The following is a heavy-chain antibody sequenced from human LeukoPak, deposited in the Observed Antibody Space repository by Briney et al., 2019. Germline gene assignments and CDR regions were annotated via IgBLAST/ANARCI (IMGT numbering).Heavy chain of an antibody. CDR1: GYTFTSYG. Sequence: ASVTVSCKASGYTFTSYGISWVRQAPGQGLEWMGWISAYNGNTNYAQKLQGRVTMTTDTSTSTAYMELRSLRSDDAAVYFCAAGEGCSSTSCYLRFDYWGQGTLVTVSS. CDR2: ISAYNGNT. CDR3: AAGEGCSSTSCYLRFDY. V-gene: IGHV1-18*01. J-gene: IGHJ4*02. D-gene: IGHD2-2*01.